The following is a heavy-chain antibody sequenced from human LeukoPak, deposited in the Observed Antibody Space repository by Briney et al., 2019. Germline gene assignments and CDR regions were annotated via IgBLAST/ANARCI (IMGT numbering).Heavy chain of an antibody. CDR2: ISYDGSNK. Sequence: GGSLRLSCAASGFTFSSYAMHWVRQAPGKGLEWVAVISYDGSNKYYADSVKGRFTISRDNSKNTLYLQMNSLRAEDTAVYYCAREVGGYFDYWGQGTLVTVSS. D-gene: IGHD2-15*01. J-gene: IGHJ4*02. CDR3: AREVGGYFDY. V-gene: IGHV3-30-3*01. CDR1: GFTFSSYA.